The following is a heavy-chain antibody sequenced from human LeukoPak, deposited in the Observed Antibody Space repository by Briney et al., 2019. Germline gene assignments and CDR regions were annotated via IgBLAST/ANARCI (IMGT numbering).Heavy chain of an antibody. CDR2: IDHSGST. CDR3: ARGYDYLWGNYYFDP. D-gene: IGHD3-16*01. Sequence: SETLSLTCVVYGGPFTANYWSWIRQPPGKGLEWIGEIDHSGSTNFNPSLESRVTISIDTSKNQFSLKLTSVTAADSAVYYCARGYDYLWGNYYFDPRGQGTLVTVSS. V-gene: IGHV4-34*01. CDR1: GGPFTANY. J-gene: IGHJ4*02.